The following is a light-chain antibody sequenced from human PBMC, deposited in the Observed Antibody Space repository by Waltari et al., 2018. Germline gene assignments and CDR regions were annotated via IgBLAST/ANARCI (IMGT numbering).Light chain of an antibody. CDR3: QRYDNLPVFA. J-gene: IGKJ3*01. CDR1: QPITNY. Sequence: DIQLTQSSSSLSASVGDGVTIICQASQPITNYLNWYQQKPGKAPELLIYDASKLQTGVPSRFSGSQSGTEFTFTIASLQPEDVATYYCQRYDNLPVFAFGPGTKVNVK. CDR2: DAS. V-gene: IGKV1-33*01.